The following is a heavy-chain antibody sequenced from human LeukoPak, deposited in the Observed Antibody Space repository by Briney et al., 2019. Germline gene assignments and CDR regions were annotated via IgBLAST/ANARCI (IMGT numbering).Heavy chain of an antibody. V-gene: IGHV1-2*02. Sequence: ASVKVSCKASGYTFTGYYMHWVRQAPGQGPEWMGWINPNSGGTNYAQKFQGRVTMTRDTSISTAYMELSRLRADDTAVYYCARGGGGAGITIFGVVIENYYFDYWGQGTLVTVSS. CDR2: INPNSGGT. D-gene: IGHD3-3*01. J-gene: IGHJ4*02. CDR3: ARGGGGAGITIFGVVIENYYFDY. CDR1: GYTFTGYY.